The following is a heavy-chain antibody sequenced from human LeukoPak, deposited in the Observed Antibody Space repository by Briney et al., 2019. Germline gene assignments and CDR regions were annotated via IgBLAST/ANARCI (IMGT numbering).Heavy chain of an antibody. CDR3: ATLNSSGWYRFDY. Sequence: SETLSLTCTVSGXSISSYYWSWIRQPPGKGLEWIGYIYYSGSTNYDPSLKSRVTISVDTSKNQFSLKLSSVTAADTAVYYCATLNSSGWYRFDYWGQGTLVTVSP. CDR1: GXSISSYY. V-gene: IGHV4-59*08. CDR2: IYYSGST. D-gene: IGHD6-19*01. J-gene: IGHJ4*02.